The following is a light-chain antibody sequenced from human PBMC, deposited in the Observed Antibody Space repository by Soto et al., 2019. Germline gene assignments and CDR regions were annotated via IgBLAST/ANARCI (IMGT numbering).Light chain of an antibody. CDR2: SAS. CDR3: LQENSYPLT. V-gene: IGKV1-6*01. J-gene: IGKJ4*01. CDR1: QGIRDD. Sequence: IQMTQSPSSLYASVGDRVSITCRASQGIRDDLGWYQQTPGKAPRLLIYSASTLQSGVPSRSSDSRFGTDFTLTISSLQPEDFATYYCLQENSYPLTFGGGTKVEIK.